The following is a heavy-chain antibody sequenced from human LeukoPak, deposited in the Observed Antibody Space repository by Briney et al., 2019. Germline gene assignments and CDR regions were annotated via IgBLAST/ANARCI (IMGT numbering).Heavy chain of an antibody. CDR2: IWFDGSNK. Sequence: GGSLRLSCAASGFTFSSYGMHWVRQAPGKGLEWVAVIWFDGSNKYYADSVKGRFAISRDDSKNTLYLQMNSLRAEDTAVYYCARDLGVVMYYFDYWGQGTLVTVSS. D-gene: IGHD3-3*01. CDR3: ARDLGVVMYYFDY. V-gene: IGHV3-33*01. J-gene: IGHJ4*02. CDR1: GFTFSSYG.